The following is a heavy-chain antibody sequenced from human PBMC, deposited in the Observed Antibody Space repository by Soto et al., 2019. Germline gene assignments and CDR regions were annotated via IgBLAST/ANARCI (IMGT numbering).Heavy chain of an antibody. Sequence: GGSLRLSCAASGFTFSSYAMSWVRQAPGKGLEWVSVISGSGSSTYYADSVKGRFTISRDNSKKTLYVQMNSLRAEDTAVYYCAKMSDFWSGSPTYPFDYWGQGTQVTV. CDR1: GFTFSSYA. V-gene: IGHV3-23*01. CDR2: ISGSGSST. D-gene: IGHD3-3*01. CDR3: AKMSDFWSGSPTYPFDY. J-gene: IGHJ4*02.